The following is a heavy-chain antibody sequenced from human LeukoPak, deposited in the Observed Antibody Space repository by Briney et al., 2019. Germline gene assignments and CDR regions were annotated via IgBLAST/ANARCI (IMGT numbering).Heavy chain of an antibody. CDR3: ASGPYCRGGTCYLPFDY. J-gene: IGHJ4*02. D-gene: IGHD2-15*01. Sequence: GGSLRLSCAASGCTFSTYAMHWVRQAPGKGLEWVAVILYDGSNKYYADSVKGRFTISRDNSKNTLYLQMNSLRAEDTAVYYCASGPYCRGGTCYLPFDYWGQGTLVTVSS. V-gene: IGHV3-30*04. CDR1: GCTFSTYA. CDR2: ILYDGSNK.